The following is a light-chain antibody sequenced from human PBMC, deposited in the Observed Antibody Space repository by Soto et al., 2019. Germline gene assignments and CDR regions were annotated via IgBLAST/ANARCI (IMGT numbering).Light chain of an antibody. Sequence: QSALTQPASVSGSPGQSITISCTGTSSDVGAYNYVSWYQQYPGKAPKLMISEVSNRPSGVSNRFSGSKSGNTASLTISGLQAEDEANYYCTPYTTSSTWVFGGGTKLTVL. J-gene: IGLJ3*02. CDR2: EVS. V-gene: IGLV2-14*01. CDR1: SSDVGAYNY. CDR3: TPYTTSSTWV.